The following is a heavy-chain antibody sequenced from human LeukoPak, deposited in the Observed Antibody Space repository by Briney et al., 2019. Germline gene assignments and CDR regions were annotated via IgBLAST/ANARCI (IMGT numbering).Heavy chain of an antibody. CDR2: ISYDGSNK. D-gene: IGHD3-22*01. CDR3: AKTDSSGYGFDY. CDR1: GFTFSSYG. J-gene: IGHJ4*02. V-gene: IGHV3-30*18. Sequence: PGGSLRLSCAASGFTFSSYGMHWVRQAPGKGLEWVAVISYDGSNKYYADSVKGRFTISRDNSKNTLYLQMNSLRAEDTAVYYCAKTDSSGYGFDYWGQGTLVTVSS.